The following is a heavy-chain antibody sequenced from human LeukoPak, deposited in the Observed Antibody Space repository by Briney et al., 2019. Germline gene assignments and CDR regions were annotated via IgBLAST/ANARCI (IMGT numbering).Heavy chain of an antibody. CDR2: IYPGDPDT. CDR3: ARRAVLSARSMLGAFDI. D-gene: IGHD2/OR15-2a*01. Sequence: GESLKISXKGSGYSFTSYWIGWVRQMPGKGLEWMGMIYPGDPDTRYSPSFQGQVTISADKSISTAYLQWSSLKASDTAMYYCARRAVLSARSMLGAFDIWGQGTMVTVSS. V-gene: IGHV5-51*01. J-gene: IGHJ3*02. CDR1: GYSFTSYW.